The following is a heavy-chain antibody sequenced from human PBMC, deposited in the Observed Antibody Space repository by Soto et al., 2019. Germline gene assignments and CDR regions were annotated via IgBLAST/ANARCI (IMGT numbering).Heavy chain of an antibody. CDR3: ARLRIAARLYYYGMDV. CDR2: IDWDDDK. CDR1: GFSLSTSGMC. V-gene: IGHV2-70*01. Sequence: SGPTLVNPTQTLTLTCTFSGFSLSTSGMCVSWIRQPPGKALEWLALIDWDDDKYYSTSLKTRLTISKDTSKNQVVLTMTNMDPVDTATYYCARLRIAARLYYYGMDVWGQGTTVTVSS. J-gene: IGHJ6*02. D-gene: IGHD6-6*01.